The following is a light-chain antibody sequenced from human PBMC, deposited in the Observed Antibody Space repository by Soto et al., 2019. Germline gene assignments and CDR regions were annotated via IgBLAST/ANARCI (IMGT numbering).Light chain of an antibody. CDR3: AAWDDSLNGQEV. Sequence: QSVLTQPPSASGTPGLRVTISCSGSSSNIGSNTVNWYKQLPGTAPKLLIYFNNQRPSGVPDRFSGSKSGTSASLAISGLQSEDEDDYYCAAWDDSLNGQEVFGGGTKLTVL. V-gene: IGLV1-44*01. J-gene: IGLJ2*01. CDR1: SSNIGSNT. CDR2: FNN.